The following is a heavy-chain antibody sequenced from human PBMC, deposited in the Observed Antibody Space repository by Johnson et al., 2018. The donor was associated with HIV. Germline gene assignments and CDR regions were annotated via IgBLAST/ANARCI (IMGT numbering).Heavy chain of an antibody. J-gene: IGHJ3*02. D-gene: IGHD6-13*01. CDR2: ISWNSGSI. V-gene: IGHV3-9*01. CDR3: AKDMTRSQLAAFDI. Sequence: VQLVESGGGLVQPGGSLRLSCAASGFTFDDYAMHWVRQAPGKGLEWVSGISWNSGSIGYADSVKGRFTISRDNAKNSLYLQMNSLRAGDTALYYCAKDMTRSQLAAFDIWGQGTMVTVSS. CDR1: GFTFDDYA.